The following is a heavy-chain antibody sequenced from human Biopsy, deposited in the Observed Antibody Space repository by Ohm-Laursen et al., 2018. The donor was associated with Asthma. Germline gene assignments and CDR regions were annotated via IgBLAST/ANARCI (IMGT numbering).Heavy chain of an antibody. CDR1: ADSISSNNFY. D-gene: IGHD1-26*01. J-gene: IGHJ4*02. V-gene: IGHV4-39*01. CDR2: ISYTGRT. CDR3: ARHSGNYYAQLNY. Sequence: GTLSLTCAVSADSISSNNFYWGWIRQPPGKGLEWIATISYTGRTYYNPSLKSRVTISVDTSKNQFSLKLSSVTAADTAVYYCARHSGNYYAQLNYWGQGTLVTVSS.